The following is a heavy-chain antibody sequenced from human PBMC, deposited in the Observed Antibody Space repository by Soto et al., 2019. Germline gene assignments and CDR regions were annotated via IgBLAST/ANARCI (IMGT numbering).Heavy chain of an antibody. CDR2: ISSSSTI. CDR3: ARVRYFDWPYFDY. Sequence: PGGSLRLSCAASGFTFSSYSMNWVRQAPGKGLEWVSYISSSSTIYYADSVKGRFTISRDNAKNSLYLQMNSLRAEDTAVYYCARVRYFDWPYFDYWGQGTLVTVSS. J-gene: IGHJ4*02. D-gene: IGHD3-9*01. CDR1: GFTFSSYS. V-gene: IGHV3-48*01.